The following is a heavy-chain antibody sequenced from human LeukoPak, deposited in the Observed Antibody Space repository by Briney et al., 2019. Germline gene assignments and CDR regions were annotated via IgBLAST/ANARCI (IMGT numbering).Heavy chain of an antibody. V-gene: IGHV3-33*01. J-gene: IGHJ4*02. Sequence: GGSLRLSCAASGFTFSSHGMHWVRQAPGKGLEWVAVIWYDGSNKYYADSVKGRFTISRDNSKNTLYLQMNSLRAEDTAVYYCAVIHDAFDYWGQGTLVTVSS. CDR1: GFTFSSHG. D-gene: IGHD3-3*01. CDR2: IWYDGSNK. CDR3: AVIHDAFDY.